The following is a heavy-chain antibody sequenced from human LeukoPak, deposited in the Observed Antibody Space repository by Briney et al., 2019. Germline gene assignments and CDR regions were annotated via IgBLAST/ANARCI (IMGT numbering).Heavy chain of an antibody. D-gene: IGHD2-21*01. Sequence: ASVKVSCKASGYTFTSYYMHWVRQAPGQGLEWMGIINPSGGSTSYAQKFQGRVTMTRDTSTSTVYMELSSLRSEDTAVYYCASLAYCGGDCYGEDAFDIWGQETMVTVSS. CDR2: INPSGGST. CDR1: GYTFTSYY. J-gene: IGHJ3*02. CDR3: ASLAYCGGDCYGEDAFDI. V-gene: IGHV1-46*03.